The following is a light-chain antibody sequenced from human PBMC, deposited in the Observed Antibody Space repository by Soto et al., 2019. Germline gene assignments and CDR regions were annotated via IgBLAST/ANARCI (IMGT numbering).Light chain of an antibody. CDR1: SGHSSYA. J-gene: IGLJ2*01. Sequence: QPVLTQSPSASASLGASVKLTCTLSSGHSSYAIAWHQQQPEKGPRYLMKLNSDGSHSKGDGIPDRFSGSSSGAERYLTISSLQSEDEADYYCQTWNTGIRVVFAGRTKLTVL. CDR2: LNSDGSH. V-gene: IGLV4-69*01. CDR3: QTWNTGIRVV.